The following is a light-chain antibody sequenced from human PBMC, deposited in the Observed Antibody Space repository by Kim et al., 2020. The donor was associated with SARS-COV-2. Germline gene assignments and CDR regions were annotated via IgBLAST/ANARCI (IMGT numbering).Light chain of an antibody. CDR3: QQSYSIPLT. CDR1: QSISSY. V-gene: IGKV1-39*01. CDR2: AAS. Sequence: DIQMTQSPSSLSASVGDRVTITCRASQSISSYLNWYQQKPGKAPKLLIYAASSLQSEVPSRFSGSASATDFTLTISSLQPEDFATYYCQQSYSIPLTFGGGTKVDIK. J-gene: IGKJ4*01.